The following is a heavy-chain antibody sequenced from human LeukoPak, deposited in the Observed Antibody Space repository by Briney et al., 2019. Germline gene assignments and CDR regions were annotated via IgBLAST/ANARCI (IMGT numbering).Heavy chain of an antibody. CDR2: IGTAGDT. Sequence: GGSLRLSCAASGFTFSSYDMHWVRQATGKGLEWVSAIGTAGDTYYPGSVKGRFTISRENAKNSLYLQMNSLRAGDTAVYYCARAGRYYDSSGYYYYFDYWGQGTLVTVSS. V-gene: IGHV3-13*01. J-gene: IGHJ4*02. D-gene: IGHD3-22*01. CDR1: GFTFSSYD. CDR3: ARAGRYYDSSGYYYYFDY.